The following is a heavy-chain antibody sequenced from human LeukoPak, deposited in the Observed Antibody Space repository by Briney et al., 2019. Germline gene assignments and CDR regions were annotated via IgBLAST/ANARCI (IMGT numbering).Heavy chain of an antibody. Sequence: GGSLRLSCAASGFTFSHSWMSWVRQPPGKGLEWVANIEEDGSGTYYVDSVKGRFTISRDNDKNSVFLQMNSLSAEDTAMYYCVRVNFWGLYYKGWFAPWGQGTLVTVSS. CDR1: GFTFSHSW. CDR2: IEEDGSGT. J-gene: IGHJ5*02. CDR3: VRVNFWGLYYKGWFAP. D-gene: IGHD3-3*01. V-gene: IGHV3-7*01.